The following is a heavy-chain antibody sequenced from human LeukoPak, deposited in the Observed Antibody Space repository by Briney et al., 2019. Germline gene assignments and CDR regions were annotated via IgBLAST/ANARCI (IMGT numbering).Heavy chain of an antibody. Sequence: SSETLSLTCTVSGGSIAGSSYYWVWIRQPPGNGLEWIGTIYYSGSTYYNPSLKSRVTISVDTSKNQFYLRLSSVTAADTAVYYCARVYYSNSYDYWYFDLWGRGTLVTVSS. D-gene: IGHD6-13*01. V-gene: IGHV4-39*07. CDR3: ARVYYSNSYDYWYFDL. J-gene: IGHJ2*01. CDR1: GGSIAGSSYY. CDR2: IYYSGST.